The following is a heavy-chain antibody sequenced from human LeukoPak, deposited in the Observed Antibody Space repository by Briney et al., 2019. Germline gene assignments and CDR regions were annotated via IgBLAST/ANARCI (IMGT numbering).Heavy chain of an antibody. Sequence: SVKVSCKASGYTFTSYGISWVRQAPGQGLEWMGGIIPIFGTANYAQKFQGRVTITTDESTSTAYMELSSLRSEDTAVYYCARDSQFAQPLSFDYWGQGTLVTVSS. CDR2: IIPIFGTA. CDR3: ARDSQFAQPLSFDY. D-gene: IGHD1-14*01. CDR1: GYTFTSYG. J-gene: IGHJ4*02. V-gene: IGHV1-69*05.